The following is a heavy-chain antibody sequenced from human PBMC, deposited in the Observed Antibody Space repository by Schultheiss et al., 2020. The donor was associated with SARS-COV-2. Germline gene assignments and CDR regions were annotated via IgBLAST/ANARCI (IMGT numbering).Heavy chain of an antibody. CDR2: IYYSGST. V-gene: IGHV4-39*01. CDR1: GGSISSSSYY. Sequence: SETLSLTCTVSGGSISSSSYYWGWIRQPPGKGLEWIGSIYYSGSTYYNPSLKSRVTISVDTSKNQFSLKLSSVTAADTAVYYCARGRYFDYWGQGTLVTVSS. J-gene: IGHJ4*02. CDR3: ARGRYFDY.